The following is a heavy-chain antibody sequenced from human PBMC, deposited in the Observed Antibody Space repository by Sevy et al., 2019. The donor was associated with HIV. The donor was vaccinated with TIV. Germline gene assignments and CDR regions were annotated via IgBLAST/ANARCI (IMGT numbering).Heavy chain of an antibody. CDR1: GFIFSNYY. V-gene: IGHV3-48*01. D-gene: IGHD2-15*01. J-gene: IGHJ4*02. Sequence: GGSLRLSCAASGFIFSNYYMTWVRQAPGKGLEWVSYISDRSDTISYADSVKGRFTISRDNAKNALYLQMSSLRGEDIAVYYCARVRDRYCSGGSCYYGYFFDYWGQGTLVTVSS. CDR2: ISDRSDTI. CDR3: ARVRDRYCSGGSCYYGYFFDY.